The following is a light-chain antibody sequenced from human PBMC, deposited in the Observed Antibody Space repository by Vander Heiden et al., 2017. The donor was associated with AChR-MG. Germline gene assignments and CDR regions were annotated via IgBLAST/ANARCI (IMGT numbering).Light chain of an antibody. CDR2: GAS. V-gene: IGKV3-15*01. CDR3: QQHKNWPPLT. J-gene: IGKJ4*01. CDR1: QSVSSN. Sequence: EIVITQSPATLSVSPGERATLSCRASQSVSSNLAWYQQKPGQAPSLLIYGASTRVTGIPARFSGNGYGTEFTLTISSRQSEDFAIYYCQQHKNWPPLTFGGGTRVEIK.